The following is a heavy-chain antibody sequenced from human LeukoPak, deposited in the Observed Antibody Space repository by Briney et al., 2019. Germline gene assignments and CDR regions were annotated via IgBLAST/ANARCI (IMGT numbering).Heavy chain of an antibody. CDR3: ARYYPGYSSSLAFFDY. D-gene: IGHD6-13*01. CDR1: GFTFDDYG. CDR2: INWNGGST. V-gene: IGHV3-20*01. Sequence: GGSLRLSCAASGFTFDDYGMSWVRQAPEKGLGWASGINWNGGSTGYADSVKGRFTISRDNAKNSLYLQMNSLRAEDTALYHCARYYPGYSSSLAFFDYWGQGTLVTVSS. J-gene: IGHJ4*02.